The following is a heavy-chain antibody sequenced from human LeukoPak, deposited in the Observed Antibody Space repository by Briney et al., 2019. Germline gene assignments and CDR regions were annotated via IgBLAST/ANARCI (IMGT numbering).Heavy chain of an antibody. CDR3: ARLWARGYDFWSGYYRY. D-gene: IGHD3-3*01. CDR2: INHSGST. V-gene: IGHV4-34*01. CDR1: GGSFSGYY. J-gene: IGHJ4*02. Sequence: SETLFLTCAVYGGSFSGYYWSWIRQPPGKGLEWIGEINHSGSTNYNPSLKSRVTISVDTSKNQFSLKLSSVTAADTAVYYCARLWARGYDFWSGYYRYWGQGTLVTVSS.